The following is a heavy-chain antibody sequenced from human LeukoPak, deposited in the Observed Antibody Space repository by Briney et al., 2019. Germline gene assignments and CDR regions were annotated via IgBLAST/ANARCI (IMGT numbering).Heavy chain of an antibody. D-gene: IGHD3-10*01. CDR3: AKVRIYADGLWDFDY. CDR2: ILVNGDT. J-gene: IGHJ4*02. V-gene: IGHV3-23*01. CDR1: GFTFSTYT. Sequence: GGSLRLSCIASGFTFSTYTMSWVRQAPGEGLKWVSGILVNGDTYYADSVKGRFTISRDNSKNTLYLQMNSLRADDTAVYYCAKVRIYADGLWDFDYWGQGTLVTVSS.